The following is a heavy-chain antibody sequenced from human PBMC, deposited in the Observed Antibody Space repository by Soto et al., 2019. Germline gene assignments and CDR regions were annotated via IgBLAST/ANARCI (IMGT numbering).Heavy chain of an antibody. CDR3: ARGRSGSYPFDY. D-gene: IGHD1-26*01. V-gene: IGHV4-59*01. Sequence: PSETLSLTCTVSGGSIRSYYWSWIRQPPGKGLEWIGYIYYSGSTNYNPSLKSRVTISLDTSKNQFSLKLTSVTAADTAVYFCARGRSGSYPFDYWGLGTLVTVSS. J-gene: IGHJ4*02. CDR1: GGSIRSYY. CDR2: IYYSGST.